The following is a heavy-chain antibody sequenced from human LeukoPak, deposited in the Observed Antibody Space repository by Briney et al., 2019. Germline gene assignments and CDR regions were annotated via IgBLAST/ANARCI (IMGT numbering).Heavy chain of an antibody. CDR3: ARYHCTSTSCLNFDY. Sequence: SETLSLTCTVSGGSISSYYWSWIRQPPGKGLEWIGYIYYSGSTNYNPSLKSRVTISVDTSKNQFSLKLSSVTAADTAVYYCARYHCTSTSCLNFDYWGQGTLVTVSS. V-gene: IGHV4-59*08. CDR2: IYYSGST. J-gene: IGHJ4*02. CDR1: GGSISSYY. D-gene: IGHD2-2*01.